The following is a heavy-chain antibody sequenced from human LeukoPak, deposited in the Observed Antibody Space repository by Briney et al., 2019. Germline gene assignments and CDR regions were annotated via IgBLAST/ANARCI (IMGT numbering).Heavy chain of an antibody. CDR2: TRNKANSYTT. Sequence: PGGSLRHSCSPSGFTFSNAWMNSLRQAPGKGLEGGVRTRNKANSYTTEYAASVKGRFTISRDDSKSSLSLQMDSLKIEDTAVYYCAKTLYVSGRYYFDYWGQGALVTVSS. J-gene: IGHJ4*02. CDR3: AKTLYVSGRYYFDY. CDR1: GFTFSNAW. V-gene: IGHV3-72*01. D-gene: IGHD2/OR15-2a*01.